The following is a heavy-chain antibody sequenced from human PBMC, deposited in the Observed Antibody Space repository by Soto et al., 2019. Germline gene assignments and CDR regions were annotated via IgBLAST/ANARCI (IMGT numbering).Heavy chain of an antibody. Sequence: QGPLVEFGGGVVQPGSSLRLSCAGTGFTFRGYDMHWVRQAPGKGLEWVAVMSKDGSNKYYADSVKGRFNISRDNSKKPGFLQMKRPGPSDTGGVYCDKRPPWNIIGSSLKAHQPWGRGPLVTVSS. D-gene: IGHD3-22*01. V-gene: IGHV3-30*18. J-gene: IGHJ5*02. CDR2: MSKDGSNK. CDR3: DKRPPWNIIGSSLKAHQP. CDR1: GFTFRGYD.